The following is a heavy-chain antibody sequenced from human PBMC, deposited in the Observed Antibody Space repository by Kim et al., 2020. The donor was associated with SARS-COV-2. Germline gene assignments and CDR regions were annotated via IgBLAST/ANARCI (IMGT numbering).Heavy chain of an antibody. J-gene: IGHJ4*02. CDR3: ARNLRLGELSFPLGFDY. CDR1: GGSISSYY. Sequence: SETLSLTCTVSGGSISSYYWSWIRQPPGKGLEWIGYIYYSGSTNYNPSLKSRVTISVDTSKNQFSLKLSSVTAADTAVYYCARNLRLGELSFPLGFDYWGQGTLVTVSS. D-gene: IGHD3-16*02. CDR2: IYYSGST. V-gene: IGHV4-59*13.